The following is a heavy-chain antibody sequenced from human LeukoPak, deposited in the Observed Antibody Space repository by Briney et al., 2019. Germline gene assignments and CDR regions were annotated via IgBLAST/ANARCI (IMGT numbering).Heavy chain of an antibody. CDR1: GFTFSSFW. CDR3: ARDMRGDGFDI. Sequence: LPGGSLRLSCAASGFTFSSFWMTWVRQAPGKGLEWVANIRHDGSEKYYVDSVGGRFTISRDNAKKSLFLQMNSLRAEDTAVYYCARDMRGDGFDIWGQGTMVTVSS. V-gene: IGHV3-7*04. CDR2: IRHDGSEK. J-gene: IGHJ3*02. D-gene: IGHD2-2*01.